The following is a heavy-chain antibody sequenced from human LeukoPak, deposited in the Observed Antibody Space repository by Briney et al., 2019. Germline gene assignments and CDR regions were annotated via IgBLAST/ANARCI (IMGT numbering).Heavy chain of an antibody. CDR1: GFTFSSYA. V-gene: IGHV3-23*01. CDR3: AKVSWYNWNDCYFDY. D-gene: IGHD1-1*01. Sequence: PGGSLRLSCAASGFTFSSYAMSWVRQAPGKGLGWVSAISGSGGSTYYADSVKGRFTISRDNSKNTLYLQMNSLRAEDTAVYYCAKVSWYNWNDCYFDYWGQGTLVTVSS. J-gene: IGHJ4*02. CDR2: ISGSGGST.